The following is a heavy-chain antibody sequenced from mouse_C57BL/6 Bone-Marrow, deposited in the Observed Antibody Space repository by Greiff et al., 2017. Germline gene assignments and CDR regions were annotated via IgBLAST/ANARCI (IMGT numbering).Heavy chain of an antibody. Sequence: QVQLQQPGAELVMPGASVKLSCKASGYTFTSYWMHWVKQRPGQGLEWIGEIDPSNNDTKYNQKFKGKSTLTVEKSSSTAYLQLSSLTSDDSAVYYCVGCLLLFYSMDYWGQGTTLTVSS. J-gene: IGHJ4*01. CDR2: IDPSNNDT. CDR3: VGCLLLFYSMDY. CDR1: GYTFTSYW. D-gene: IGHD2-3*01. V-gene: IGHV1-69*01.